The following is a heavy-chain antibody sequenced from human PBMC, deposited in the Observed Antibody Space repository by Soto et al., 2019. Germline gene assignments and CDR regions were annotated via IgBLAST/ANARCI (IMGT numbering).Heavy chain of an antibody. V-gene: IGHV3-53*01. CDR3: ARWGRYSYGYPLDY. CDR2: IYSGGST. Sequence: GGSLRLSCAASGFTVSGNYMSWVRQAPGKGLEWVSVIYSGGSTYYADSVKGRFTISRDNSKNTLYLQMNSLRAEDTAVYYCARWGRYSYGYPLDYWGQGTLVTVSS. J-gene: IGHJ4*02. D-gene: IGHD5-18*01. CDR1: GFTVSGNY.